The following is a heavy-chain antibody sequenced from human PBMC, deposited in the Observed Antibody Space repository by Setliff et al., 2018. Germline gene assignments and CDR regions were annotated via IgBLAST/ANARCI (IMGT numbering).Heavy chain of an antibody. V-gene: IGHV3-15*01. CDR2: IKSSIEGATS. J-gene: IGHJ5*02. CDR1: GITFKNAW. D-gene: IGHD4-4*01. CDR3: ATGPRDSRNYLTWLGS. Sequence: PGGSLRLFCSVSGITFKNAWMTWVRQAPGKGPEWVGRIKSSIEGATSDYGAPAKGRFTISRDDSKNMIFLQMNNLKIEDTGYYYCATGPRDSRNYLTWLGSWGQGTLVTVSS.